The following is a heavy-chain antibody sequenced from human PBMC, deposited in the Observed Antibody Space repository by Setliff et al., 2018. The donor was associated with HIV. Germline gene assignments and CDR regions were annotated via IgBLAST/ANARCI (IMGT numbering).Heavy chain of an antibody. D-gene: IGHD3-3*01. CDR2: ISSSGGNT. Sequence: LRLSCAASGVTFSSYAMSWVRQAPGKGLEWVSVISSSGGNTHYADSVKVRFTISRDNSKNTLYLQMNSTRAEDAAVYYCATFPITIFGVVGVRDVWGQGTTVTVS. CDR3: ATFPITIFGVVGVRDV. V-gene: IGHV3-23*01. CDR1: GVTFSSYA. J-gene: IGHJ6*02.